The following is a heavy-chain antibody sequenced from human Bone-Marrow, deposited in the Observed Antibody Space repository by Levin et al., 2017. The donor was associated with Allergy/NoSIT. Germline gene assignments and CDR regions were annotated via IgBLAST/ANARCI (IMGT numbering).Heavy chain of an antibody. CDR2: IYHNGNT. CDR1: GSSFSSGFH. D-gene: IGHD2-15*01. J-gene: IGHJ4*02. V-gene: IGHV4-38-2*02. Sequence: SETLSLTCNVSGSSFSSGFHWGWIRQPPGKGLEWIGSIYHNGNTNYNPSLKSRVTVSLDTSKNQFSLRLSSVTAADTALYYCARVVGVVIPAAIDYWGQEPLFPVPS. CDR3: ARVVGVVIPAAIDY.